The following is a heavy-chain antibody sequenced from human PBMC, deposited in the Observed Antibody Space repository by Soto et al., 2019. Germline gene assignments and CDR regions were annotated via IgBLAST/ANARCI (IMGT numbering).Heavy chain of an antibody. D-gene: IGHD2-2*01. V-gene: IGHV3-48*02. Sequence: PGGSLRLSCAASGFSFSSYAMNWVRHAPGRGLEWLSYISTSSSTIYYADSVKGRFTISRDNAKSSLYLQMNSLRDEDTALYYCATDLGYCVSTRCSRGQGTLVTVSS. J-gene: IGHJ4*02. CDR3: ATDLGYCVSTRCS. CDR2: ISTSSSTI. CDR1: GFSFSSYA.